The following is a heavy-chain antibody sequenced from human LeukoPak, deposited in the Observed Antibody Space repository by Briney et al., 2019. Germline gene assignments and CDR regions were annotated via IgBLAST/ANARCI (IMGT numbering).Heavy chain of an antibody. Sequence: PGESLKISCKGSGNRFTSYWIGWVRQMPGKGLEWMGIIYPGDADTRYSPSFQGQVTISADKSISTAYLQWSSLKASDTAMYYCARLAPGSYDILTGPFDYWGQGTLVTVSS. CDR2: IYPGDADT. CDR1: GNRFTSYW. D-gene: IGHD3-9*01. V-gene: IGHV5-51*01. CDR3: ARLAPGSYDILTGPFDY. J-gene: IGHJ4*02.